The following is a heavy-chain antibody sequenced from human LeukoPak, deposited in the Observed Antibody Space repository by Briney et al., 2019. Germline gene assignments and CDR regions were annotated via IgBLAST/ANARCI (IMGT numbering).Heavy chain of an antibody. J-gene: IGHJ4*02. V-gene: IGHV3-21*01. CDR3: ARDRWGYSYGGD. CDR2: ITSSGTYI. Sequence: PGGSLRLSCAASGFTFSNYNMNWVRQAPGKAMDWVSSITSSGTYIFYADSVKGRFTISRDNAKNSLYLQLNSLRAEDTAVYYCARDRWGYSYGGDWGQGTLVTVSS. CDR1: GFTFSNYN. D-gene: IGHD5-18*01.